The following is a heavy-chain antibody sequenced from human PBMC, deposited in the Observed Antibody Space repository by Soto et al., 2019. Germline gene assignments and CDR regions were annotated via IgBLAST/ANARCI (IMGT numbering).Heavy chain of an antibody. CDR3: TTGYYDSSGYYYFDY. J-gene: IGHJ4*02. Sequence: GGSLRLSCAASGFTFSNAWMSWVRQAPGKGLEWVGRIKSKTDGGTTDYAAPVKGRFTISRDDSKNTLYLQMNSLKTEDTVVYYCTTGYYDSSGYYYFDYWGQGTLVTVSS. D-gene: IGHD3-22*01. V-gene: IGHV3-15*01. CDR2: IKSKTDGGTT. CDR1: GFTFSNAW.